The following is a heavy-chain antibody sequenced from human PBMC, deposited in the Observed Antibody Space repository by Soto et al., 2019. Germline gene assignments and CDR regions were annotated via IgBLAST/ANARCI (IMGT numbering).Heavy chain of an antibody. D-gene: IGHD1-26*01. J-gene: IGHJ4*02. CDR2: MSFDGSTK. CDR1: GFTFSDYG. Sequence: GGSLRLSCAASGFTFSDYGMHWVRQAPGKGLEWVAVMSFDGSTKRYADSVKGRFTISRDNSKNTLYLQMNSLRAEDTAVYYCARDWRGIVGPTDPNFDYWGQGPLVTVSS. V-gene: IGHV3-33*01. CDR3: ARDWRGIVGPTDPNFDY.